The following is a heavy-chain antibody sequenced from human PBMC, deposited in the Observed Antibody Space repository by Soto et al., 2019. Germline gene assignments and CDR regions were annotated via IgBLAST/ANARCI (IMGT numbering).Heavy chain of an antibody. J-gene: IGHJ4*02. CDR3: ARDNSSWYAFYFDY. Sequence: PGGSLRLSCAASGFTFSSYSMNWVRQAPGKGLEWVSSISSSSSYIYYAGSVKGRFTISRDNAKNSLYLQMNSLRAEDTAVYYCARDNSSWYAFYFDYWGQGTLVTVSS. CDR2: ISSSSSYI. V-gene: IGHV3-21*01. CDR1: GFTFSSYS. D-gene: IGHD6-13*01.